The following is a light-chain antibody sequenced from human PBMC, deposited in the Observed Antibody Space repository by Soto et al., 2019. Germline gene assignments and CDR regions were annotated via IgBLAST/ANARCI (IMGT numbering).Light chain of an antibody. CDR3: LSYAGSSTRV. Sequence: QSALTQPRSVSGSPGQSVTISCTGTSSDVGGYNYVSWYQQHPGKAPKLMIYDVSKRPSGAPDRFSGSKSGSTASLTISGLQAEEETDYYCLSYAGSSTRVFGTGTKLTVL. J-gene: IGLJ1*01. V-gene: IGLV2-11*01. CDR1: SSDVGGYNY. CDR2: DVS.